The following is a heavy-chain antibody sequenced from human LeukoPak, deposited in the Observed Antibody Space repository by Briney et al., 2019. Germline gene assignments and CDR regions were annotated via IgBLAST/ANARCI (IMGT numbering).Heavy chain of an antibody. V-gene: IGHV1-18*01. CDR1: GYTFTSYA. CDR2: ISTYNGNT. J-gene: IGHJ4*02. D-gene: IGHD3-22*01. CDR3: ARVRYDNSGYQGDY. Sequence: GASVRVSCKASGYTFTSYAISWVRQAPGQGLEWMGWISTYNGNTNYAQKLQGRVTMTTDTSTSTAYMELRSLRSDDTAVYFCARVRYDNSGYQGDYWGQGTLVTVSS.